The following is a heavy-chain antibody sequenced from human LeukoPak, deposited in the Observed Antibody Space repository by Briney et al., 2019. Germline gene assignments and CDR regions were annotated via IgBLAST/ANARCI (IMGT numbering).Heavy chain of an antibody. CDR3: AKVPGYYDSSGSFDY. CDR2: ISGSGGST. D-gene: IGHD3-22*01. J-gene: IGHJ4*02. CDR1: GFTFSSYA. V-gene: IGHV3-23*01. Sequence: PGGSLRLSCAASGFTFSSYAMSWVRQAPGKGLEWVSAISGSGGSTYYADSVKGRFTISRDNSKNMLYLQMNSLRAEDTAVYYCAKVPGYYDSSGSFDYWGQGTLVTVSS.